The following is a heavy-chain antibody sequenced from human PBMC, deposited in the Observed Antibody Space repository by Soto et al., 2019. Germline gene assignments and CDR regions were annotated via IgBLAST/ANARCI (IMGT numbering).Heavy chain of an antibody. CDR1: GLTFRSYW. Sequence: EVQLVESGGGLVQPGESLRLSCAASGLTFRSYWMHWVRQAPGKGLVWVSRINTDGSVAMYVDSVKGRFTISRDNAKNTLYLHMNSLRAEDTAVYYCVRDMQLWRLDSWGQGTFVTVSS. J-gene: IGHJ4*02. CDR2: INTDGSVA. V-gene: IGHV3-74*03. D-gene: IGHD2-21*01. CDR3: VRDMQLWRLDS.